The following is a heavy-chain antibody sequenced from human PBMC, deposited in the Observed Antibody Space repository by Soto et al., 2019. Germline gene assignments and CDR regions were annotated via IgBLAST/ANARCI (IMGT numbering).Heavy chain of an antibody. CDR3: VKDESAYLVGATTTFDY. CDR1: GFTFSSYA. Sequence: GGSLRLSCAASGFTFSSYAMSWVRQAPGKGLEWVSAISGSGGSTYYADSVKGRFTISRDNSKNTLYLQMNSLRAEDTAVYYCVKDESAYLVGATTTFDYWGQGTLVTVSS. J-gene: IGHJ4*02. V-gene: IGHV3-23*01. CDR2: ISGSGGST. D-gene: IGHD1-26*01.